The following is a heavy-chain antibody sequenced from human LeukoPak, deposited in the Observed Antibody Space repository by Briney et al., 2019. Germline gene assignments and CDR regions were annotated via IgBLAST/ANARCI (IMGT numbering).Heavy chain of an antibody. V-gene: IGHV1-8*01. CDR3: ATSYDSSGYNDY. CDR1: GYTFTNYD. Sequence: GASVKVSCKASGYTFTNYDLNWVRQATGQGLEWMGWMNPNSGNTGYAQKFQGRVTMTRNTSISTAYMELSSLRSEDTAVYYCATSYDSSGYNDYWGQGTLVTVSS. D-gene: IGHD3-22*01. J-gene: IGHJ4*02. CDR2: MNPNSGNT.